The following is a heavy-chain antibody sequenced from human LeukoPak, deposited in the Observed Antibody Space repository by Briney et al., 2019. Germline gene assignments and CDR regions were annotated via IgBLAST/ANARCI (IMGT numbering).Heavy chain of an antibody. CDR2: INSRGSVI. Sequence: GGSLRLSCSASGFTLSSYEMNWVRQAPGKGLEWVSYINSRGSVIYYIDSVKGRFTISRDNSKNTLYLQMNSLRAEDTAVYYCARDKLWFGDLLDYWGQGTLVTVSS. V-gene: IGHV3-48*03. D-gene: IGHD3-10*01. J-gene: IGHJ4*02. CDR3: ARDKLWFGDLLDY. CDR1: GFTLSSYE.